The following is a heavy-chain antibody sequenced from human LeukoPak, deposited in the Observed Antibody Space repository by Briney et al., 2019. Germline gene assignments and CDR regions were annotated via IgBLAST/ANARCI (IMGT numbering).Heavy chain of an antibody. Sequence: PGGSLRLSCAASGFTFSSYAMSWVRQAPGKGLEWVSAISGSGGSTYYADSVKGRFTISRDNSKNTLYLQMNSLRAEDTAVYYCAKVKIIVVVPAARDYGMDVWGQGTTVTVSS. J-gene: IGHJ6*02. D-gene: IGHD2-2*01. CDR2: ISGSGGST. CDR3: AKVKIIVVVPAARDYGMDV. CDR1: GFTFSSYA. V-gene: IGHV3-23*01.